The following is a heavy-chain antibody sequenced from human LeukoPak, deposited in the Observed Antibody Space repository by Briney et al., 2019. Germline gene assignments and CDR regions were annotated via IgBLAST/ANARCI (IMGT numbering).Heavy chain of an antibody. V-gene: IGHV1-18*01. CDR1: GYTFTCYG. CDR2: ISAYNGNT. D-gene: IGHD1-26*01. CDR3: ARIQWELLTESFDY. J-gene: IGHJ4*02. Sequence: GASVKVSCKASGYTFTCYGISWVRQAPGQGLEWMGWISAYNGNTNYAQKLQGRVTMTTDTSTITAYMGLRSLRSDDTAVYYCARIQWELLTESFDYWGQGTLVTVSS.